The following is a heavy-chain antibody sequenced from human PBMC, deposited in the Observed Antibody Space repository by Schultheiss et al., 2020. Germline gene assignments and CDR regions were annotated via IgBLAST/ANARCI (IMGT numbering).Heavy chain of an antibody. D-gene: IGHD3-9*01. CDR1: GGSISRYY. Sequence: SQTLSLTCEVSGGSISRYYWSWVRQSPGKGLEWIGGVFYSDTIYYNPSLQSRLTISIDTSKNQFSLKLSSVTAADTAVYYCARDGPARYDILTGYYRAKSMDVWGQGTTVTVSS. CDR3: ARDGPARYDILTGYYRAKSMDV. J-gene: IGHJ6*02. CDR2: VFYSDTI. V-gene: IGHV4-59*01.